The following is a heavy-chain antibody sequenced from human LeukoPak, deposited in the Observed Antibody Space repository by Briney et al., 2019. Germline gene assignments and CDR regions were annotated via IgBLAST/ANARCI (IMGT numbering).Heavy chain of an antibody. D-gene: IGHD3-22*01. CDR3: TPVQYYDSSGYYSDY. CDR2: IRSKANSYAT. Sequence: GGSLRLSCAASGFTFSGSAMHWVRQASGKGLEWVGRIRSKANSYATAYAASVKGRFTISRDDSKNTAYLQMNSLKTEDTAVYCCTPVQYYDSSGYYSDYWGQGTLVTVSS. J-gene: IGHJ4*02. CDR1: GFTFSGSA. V-gene: IGHV3-73*01.